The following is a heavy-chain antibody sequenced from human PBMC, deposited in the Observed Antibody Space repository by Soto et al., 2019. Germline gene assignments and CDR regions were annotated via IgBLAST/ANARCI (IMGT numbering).Heavy chain of an antibody. J-gene: IGHJ2*01. CDR3: AKGARSGWPWYFDL. V-gene: IGHV3-9*01. D-gene: IGHD6-19*01. Sequence: EVQLVESGGGLVQPGRSLRLSCAVSGFTFEDDAMIWVRQVPGKGLECVSSISWNSGDIDYAASVKGRFTISRDNAKKSLYLEMNSLRVEDTALYYCAKGARSGWPWYFDLGGRGTLVTVSS. CDR2: ISWNSGDI. CDR1: GFTFEDDA.